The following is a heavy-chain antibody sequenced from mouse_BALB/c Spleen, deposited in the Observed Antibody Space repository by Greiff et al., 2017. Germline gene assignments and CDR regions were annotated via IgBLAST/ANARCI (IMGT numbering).Heavy chain of an antibody. Sequence: EVQLQESGAELVKPGASVKLSCTASGFNIKDTYMHWVKQRPEQGLEWIGRIDPANGNTKYDPKFQGKATITADTSSNTAYLQLSSLTSEDTAVYYCARRYYDLFDYWGQGTTLTVSS. V-gene: IGHV14-3*02. J-gene: IGHJ2*01. CDR3: ARRYYDLFDY. CDR2: IDPANGNT. CDR1: GFNIKDTY. D-gene: IGHD1-1*01.